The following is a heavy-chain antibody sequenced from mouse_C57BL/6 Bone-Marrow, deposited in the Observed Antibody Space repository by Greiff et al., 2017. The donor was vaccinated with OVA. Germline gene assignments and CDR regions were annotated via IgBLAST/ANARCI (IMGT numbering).Heavy chain of an antibody. Sequence: EVQLQESGGGLVKPGGSLKLSCAASGFTFSSYAMSWVRQTPEKRLEWVATISDGGSYTYYPDNVKGRFTLSRDNAKNNLYLQMSHLKSEDTAMYYCAREDYDYSWFAYWGQGTLVTVSA. V-gene: IGHV5-4*01. CDR3: AREDYDYSWFAY. CDR2: ISDGGSYT. CDR1: GFTFSSYA. J-gene: IGHJ3*01. D-gene: IGHD2-4*01.